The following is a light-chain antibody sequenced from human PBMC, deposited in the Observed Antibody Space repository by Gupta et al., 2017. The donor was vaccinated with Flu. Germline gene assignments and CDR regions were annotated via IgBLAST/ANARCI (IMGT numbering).Light chain of an antibody. Sequence: SALTQPASVSGSPGQSVTISCTGTGGAIGANDYVSWYQQVPGEVPKVIIFEVSHRPSGVSDRFSGSKSGDTASLRISSLQAEDEAFYFCTSYGDVSNAIIFGGGTKVTVL. CDR1: GGAIGANDY. J-gene: IGLJ2*01. CDR3: TSYGDVSNAII. V-gene: IGLV2-14*01. CDR2: EVS.